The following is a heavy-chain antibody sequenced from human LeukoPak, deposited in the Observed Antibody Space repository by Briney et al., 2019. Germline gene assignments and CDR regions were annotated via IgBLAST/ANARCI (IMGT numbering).Heavy chain of an antibody. CDR3: AFQSEYYDFWSGYYDDY. CDR2: INHSGST. CDR1: GGSFSGYY. D-gene: IGHD3-3*01. V-gene: IGHV4-34*01. J-gene: IGHJ4*02. Sequence: SETLSLTCAVYGGSFSGYYWSWIRQPPGKGLEWIGEINHSGSTNYNPSLKSRVTISVDTSKNQFSLKLSSVTAADTAVYYCAFQSEYYDFWSGYYDDYWGQGTLVTISS.